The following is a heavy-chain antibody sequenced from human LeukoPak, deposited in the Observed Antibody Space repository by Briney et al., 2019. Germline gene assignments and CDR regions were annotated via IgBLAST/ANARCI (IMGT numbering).Heavy chain of an antibody. Sequence: GGSLRLSFAASGFTFSSYAMSWVRQAPGKGLEWGSAISGSGGSTYSADSVKGRFTISRDNSKNTLYLQMNSLRAEDTAVYYCAKPYSSGWYGDYWGQGTLVTVSS. V-gene: IGHV3-23*01. D-gene: IGHD6-19*01. J-gene: IGHJ4*02. CDR1: GFTFSSYA. CDR3: AKPYSSGWYGDY. CDR2: ISGSGGST.